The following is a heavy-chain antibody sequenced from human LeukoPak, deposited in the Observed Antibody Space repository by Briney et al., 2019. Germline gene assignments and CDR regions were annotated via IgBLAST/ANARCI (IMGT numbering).Heavy chain of an antibody. CDR1: GVSISSYY. CDR2: IYYSGST. Sequence: SETLSLTCTVSGVSISSYYWSWLRQPPGKGLEWIGHIYYSGSTTYNPSLKSRVTISMDTSKNQFSLNLSSVTAADTAVYYCARGFGSPDYWGQGTLVTVSS. D-gene: IGHD3-16*01. CDR3: ARGFGSPDY. J-gene: IGHJ4*02. V-gene: IGHV4-59*01.